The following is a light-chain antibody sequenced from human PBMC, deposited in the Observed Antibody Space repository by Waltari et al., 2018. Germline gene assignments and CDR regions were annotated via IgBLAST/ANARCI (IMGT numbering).Light chain of an antibody. CDR2: DDT. Sequence: SYFLTQPPLVSVAPGQTARVTCGGTNIGGRSEQWYQQKPGQAPALVIYDDTARPSGIPQRFSGSNSGNTATLTINNVEAGDEADYYCQLWDSTADVVFGAGTKLTVL. CDR3: QLWDSTADVV. V-gene: IGLV3-21*02. CDR1: NIGGRS. J-gene: IGLJ2*01.